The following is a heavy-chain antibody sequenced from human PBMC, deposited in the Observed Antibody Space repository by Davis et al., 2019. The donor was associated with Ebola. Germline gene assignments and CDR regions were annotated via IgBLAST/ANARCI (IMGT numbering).Heavy chain of an antibody. CDR1: GGSISSYY. CDR2: IYCSGST. J-gene: IGHJ6*02. D-gene: IGHD3-3*01. V-gene: IGHV4-59*08. Sequence: SETLSLTCTVSGGSISSYYWSWIRQPPGKGLEWIGYIYCSGSTNYNPSLESRVTISVDTSKNQFSLKLSSVTAADTAVYYCARGSHYDFWSGRNYYYGMDVWGQGTTVTVSS. CDR3: ARGSHYDFWSGRNYYYGMDV.